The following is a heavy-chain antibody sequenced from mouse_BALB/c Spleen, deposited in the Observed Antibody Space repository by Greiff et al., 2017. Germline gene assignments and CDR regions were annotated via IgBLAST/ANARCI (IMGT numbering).Heavy chain of an antibody. J-gene: IGHJ3*01. CDR1: GFDFTSYW. D-gene: IGHD2-1*01. V-gene: IGHV4-1*02. CDR3: ASPIYYGNYEGLAY. Sequence: EVQLQESGGGLVQPGGSLKLSCAASGFDFTSYWMSWVRQAPGKGLEWIGEINPDSSTINYTPSLKDKFIIYRDNAKNTLYLQMSKVRSEDTALYYCASPIYYGNYEGLAYWGQGTLVTVSA. CDR2: INPDSSTI.